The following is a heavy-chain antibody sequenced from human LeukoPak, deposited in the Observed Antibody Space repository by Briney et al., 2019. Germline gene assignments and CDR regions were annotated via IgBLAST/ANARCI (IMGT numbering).Heavy chain of an antibody. CDR1: GDSVSSNSAA. CDR3: ARGSRGITGTKGYYYMDV. V-gene: IGHV6-1*01. CDR2: TYYRSKWYN. Sequence: SQTLSLTCAISGDSVSSNSAAWNWIRQSPSRGLEWLGRTYYRSKWYNDYAVSVKSRITINPDTSKNQFSLQLNSVTPEDTAVYYCARGSRGITGTKGYYYMDVWGKGTTVTVSS. J-gene: IGHJ6*03. D-gene: IGHD1-7*01.